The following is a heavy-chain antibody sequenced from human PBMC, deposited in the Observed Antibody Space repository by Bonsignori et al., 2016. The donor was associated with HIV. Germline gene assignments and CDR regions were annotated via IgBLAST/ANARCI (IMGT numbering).Heavy chain of an antibody. V-gene: IGHV1-2*02. Sequence: WVRQAPGQGLEWMGWINPNSGGTNSAQRFQGRVTMTRDTSISTAYMELSSLRSDDTAVYYCARPFWSAYREYFQHWGQGTLVTVSS. CDR2: INPNSGGT. D-gene: IGHD3-3*01. J-gene: IGHJ1*01. CDR3: ARPFWSAYREYFQH.